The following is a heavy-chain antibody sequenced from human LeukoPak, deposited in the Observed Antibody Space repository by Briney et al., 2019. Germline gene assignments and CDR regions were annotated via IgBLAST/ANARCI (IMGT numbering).Heavy chain of an antibody. J-gene: IGHJ4*02. V-gene: IGHV3-23*01. CDR2: ISGSGGST. D-gene: IGHD6-19*01. Sequence: GRSLRLSCAASGFTFSSYAMSWVRQAPGKGLEWVSAISGSGGSTYYADSVKGRFTISRDNSKNTLYLQMNSLRAEDTAVYYCAKTVAVAGDFRFDYWGQGTLVTVSS. CDR1: GFTFSSYA. CDR3: AKTVAVAGDFRFDY.